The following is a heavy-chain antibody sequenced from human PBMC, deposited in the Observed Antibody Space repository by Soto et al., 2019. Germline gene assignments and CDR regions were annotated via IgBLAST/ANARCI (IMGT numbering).Heavy chain of an antibody. CDR2: IGSSDIYT. CDR1: GFTFSSYK. CDR3: ARDQVGMDV. Sequence: EVQLVESGGGLVKPGGSLRLSCAGSGFTFSSYKITWVRQAPGKWLEWVSAIGSSDIYTYYADSLKGRLIISRDNANNSVYLQITSLRAEDTAVYYCARDQVGMDVWGQGTQVTVAS. V-gene: IGHV3-21*02. J-gene: IGHJ6*02.